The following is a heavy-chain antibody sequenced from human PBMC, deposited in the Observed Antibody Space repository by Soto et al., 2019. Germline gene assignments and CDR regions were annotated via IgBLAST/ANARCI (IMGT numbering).Heavy chain of an antibody. CDR1: GGFVSSGSYY. D-gene: IGHD1-1*01. CDR3: ARVERGTVTTVVDAFDI. CDR2: MSHSGGT. V-gene: IGHV4-34*01. J-gene: IGHJ3*02. Sequence: EQLQQWGAGLLKPSETLSLTCAVYGGFVSSGSYYWSWIRQPPGKGLEWIGEMSHSGGTHFNPSLKSRVTISVDTSKNQSSLRVRSVTAADTALYYCARVERGTVTTVVDAFDIWGPGTMVTVSS.